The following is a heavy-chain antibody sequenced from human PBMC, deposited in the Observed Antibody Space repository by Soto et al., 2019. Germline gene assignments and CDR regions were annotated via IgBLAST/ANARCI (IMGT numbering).Heavy chain of an antibody. Sequence: PGESLKISCKGSGYTFTTYWIGWVRQLPGKGLEWMGIIYPGDSDTRYSPSFQGQVTISADKSINTAYLQWRSLEASDTAMYYCARTYYFESSGYKLDYWGQGTLVTVSS. J-gene: IGHJ4*02. D-gene: IGHD3-22*01. CDR2: IYPGDSDT. CDR3: ARTYYFESSGYKLDY. CDR1: GYTFTTYW. V-gene: IGHV5-51*01.